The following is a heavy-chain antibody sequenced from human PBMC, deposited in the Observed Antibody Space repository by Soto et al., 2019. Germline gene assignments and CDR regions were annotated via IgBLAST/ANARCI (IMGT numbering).Heavy chain of an antibody. CDR3: AASCVGCGGFNYYGMDV. D-gene: IGHD2-21*01. CDR2: IYYSGST. Sequence: SETLSLTCTVSGGSISSGGYYWTWIRQHPGKGLEWIGYIYYSGSTYYNPSLKSRVTISVDTSKNQFSLKLSPVTAADTAVYYCAASCVGCGGFNYYGMDVWGQGATVAVSS. V-gene: IGHV4-31*03. CDR1: GGSISSGGYY. J-gene: IGHJ6*02.